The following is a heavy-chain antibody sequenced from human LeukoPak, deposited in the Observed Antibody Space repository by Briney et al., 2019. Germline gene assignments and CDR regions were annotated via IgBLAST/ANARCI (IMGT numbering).Heavy chain of an antibody. CDR1: GGSISSGGYY. Sequence: PSETLSLTCTVSGGSISSGGYYWSWIRQHPGKGLEWIGYIYYSGSTYYNPSLKSRVTISVDTSKNQFSLKLSSVTAADTAVCYCARDGGYYYGSGSYSSILNYYYYGMDVWGQGTTVTVSS. CDR3: ARDGGYYYGSGSYSSILNYYYYGMDV. CDR2: IYYSGST. J-gene: IGHJ6*02. V-gene: IGHV4-31*03. D-gene: IGHD3-10*01.